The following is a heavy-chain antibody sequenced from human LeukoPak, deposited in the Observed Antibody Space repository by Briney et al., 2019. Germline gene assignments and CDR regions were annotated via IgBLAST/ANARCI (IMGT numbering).Heavy chain of an antibody. CDR1: GFSFSSFG. Sequence: GGSLRLSCAASGFSFSSFGMHWARQAPGKGRGWVAVIWYEGSEKFYADSVKGRFTISRDNSKNTLYLQMNSLRAEDTAVYYCARGGNAFDIWGQGTMVTVSS. CDR3: ARGGNAFDI. CDR2: IWYEGSEK. V-gene: IGHV3-33*01. J-gene: IGHJ3*02. D-gene: IGHD1-1*01.